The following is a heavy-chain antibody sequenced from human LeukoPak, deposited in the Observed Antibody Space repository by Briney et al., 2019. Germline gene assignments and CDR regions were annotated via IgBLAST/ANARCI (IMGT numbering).Heavy chain of an antibody. V-gene: IGHV4-34*01. D-gene: IGHD2-15*01. CDR2: INHSGST. CDR3: ARAKDIVVVVAATRRRLNWFDP. Sequence: PSETLSLTCAVYGGSFSGYYWSWILQPPGKGLEWIGEINHSGSTNYNPSLKSRVTISVDTSKNQFSLKLSSVTAADTAVYYCARAKDIVVVVAATRRRLNWFDPWGQGTLVTVSS. CDR1: GGSFSGYY. J-gene: IGHJ5*02.